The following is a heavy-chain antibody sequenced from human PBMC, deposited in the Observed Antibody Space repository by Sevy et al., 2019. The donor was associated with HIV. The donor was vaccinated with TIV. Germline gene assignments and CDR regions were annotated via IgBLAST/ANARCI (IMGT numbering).Heavy chain of an antibody. J-gene: IGHJ4*01. D-gene: IGHD3-22*01. CDR3: ATSRRDYYNYYFDY. CDR1: GFSFSNYW. Sequence: GGSLRLSCAASGFSFSNYWMSWVRQAPGKGLEWVANIKRDGSERYYVASVKGRFTISRDNAKTSLYLQMHSLRAEDTAVYFCATSRRDYYNYYFDYWGHGTLVTVSS. V-gene: IGHV3-7*01. CDR2: IKRDGSER.